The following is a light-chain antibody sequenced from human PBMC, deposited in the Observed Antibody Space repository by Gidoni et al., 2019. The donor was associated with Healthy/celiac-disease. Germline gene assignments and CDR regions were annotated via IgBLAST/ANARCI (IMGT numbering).Light chain of an antibody. J-gene: IGKJ1*01. Sequence: IVLTHSPGTLSLSPGDRATLSSRASLSVSSSYLAWYQKKPGQAPRLLIYGASSRATRIPDRFSASGSGTDFTLTISRLEPAEYAVYYCQQYGGSPTWTFGQGTKVEIK. CDR2: GAS. V-gene: IGKV3-20*01. CDR1: LSVSSSY. CDR3: QQYGGSPTWT.